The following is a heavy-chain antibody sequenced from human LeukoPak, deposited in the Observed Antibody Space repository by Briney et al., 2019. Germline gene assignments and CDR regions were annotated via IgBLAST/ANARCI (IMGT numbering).Heavy chain of an antibody. V-gene: IGHV3-30*04. CDR3: AREYYYDSSGYPPGKYFRH. J-gene: IGHJ1*01. CDR1: GFTFSSYA. Sequence: GGSLRLSCAASGFTFSSYAMHWVRQAPGKGLEWVAVISYDGSYKYYADSVKGRFTISRDNSKNTLYLQMNSLRAEGTAVYYCAREYYYDSSGYPPGKYFRHWGQGTLVTVSS. CDR2: ISYDGSYK. D-gene: IGHD3-22*01.